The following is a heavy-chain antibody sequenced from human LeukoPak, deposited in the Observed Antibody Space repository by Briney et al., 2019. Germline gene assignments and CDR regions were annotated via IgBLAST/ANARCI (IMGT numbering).Heavy chain of an antibody. CDR1: GFTFSDQY. CDR2: PTKNGNSYTT. D-gene: IGHD5-12*01. Sequence: PGGSLRLSCAASGFTFSDQYMDWVRQAPGKGLEWVGRPTKNGNSYTTEYAASVKGRFTISRDDSKNSLCLQMNSLKTEDTAIYYCRVRIPKTEEVDYWGQGILVTVSS. V-gene: IGHV3-72*01. CDR3: RVRIPKTEEVDY. J-gene: IGHJ4*02.